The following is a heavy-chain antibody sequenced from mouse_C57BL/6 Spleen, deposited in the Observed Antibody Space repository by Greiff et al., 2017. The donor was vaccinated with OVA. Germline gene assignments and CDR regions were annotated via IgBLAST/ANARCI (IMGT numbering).Heavy chain of an antibody. Sequence: QVQLKQPGAELVKPGASVKMSCKASGYTFTSYWITWVKQRPGQGLEWIGDIYPGSGSTNYNEKFKSKATLTVDTSSSTAYMQLSSLTSEDSAVYYCARDVTAQATGGFDYWGQGTTLTVSS. D-gene: IGHD3-2*02. V-gene: IGHV1-55*01. CDR3: ARDVTAQATGGFDY. CDR2: IYPGSGST. CDR1: GYTFTSYW. J-gene: IGHJ2*01.